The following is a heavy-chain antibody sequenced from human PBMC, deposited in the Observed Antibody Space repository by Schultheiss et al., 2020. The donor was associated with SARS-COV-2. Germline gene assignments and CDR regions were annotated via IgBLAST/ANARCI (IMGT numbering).Heavy chain of an antibody. Sequence: GGSLRLSCAASGFTFSSYAMSWVRQAPGKGLEWVSAISGSGGSTYYADSVKGRFTISRDNSKNTLYLQMNSLRAEDTAVYYCARERITMVRGQGWFDPWGQGTLVTVSS. CDR2: ISGSGGST. CDR1: GFTFSSYA. D-gene: IGHD3-10*01. CDR3: ARERITMVRGQGWFDP. V-gene: IGHV3-23*01. J-gene: IGHJ5*02.